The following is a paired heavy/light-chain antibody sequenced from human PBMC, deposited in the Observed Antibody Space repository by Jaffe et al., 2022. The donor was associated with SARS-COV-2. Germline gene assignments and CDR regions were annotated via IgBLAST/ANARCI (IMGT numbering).Light chain of an antibody. CDR3: QQYENVPIT. CDR1: QDIKNY. J-gene: IGKJ5*01. Sequence: DIQMTQSPYSLSASVGDKVTITCQASQDIKNYLNWYQQKPGKTPKLLIRAASKSEPGVPSRFSGSGSGTVFTFTITSLQPEDIAAYHCQQYENVPITFGQGTRLEIK. CDR2: AAS. V-gene: IGKV1-33*01.
Heavy chain of an antibody. CDR2: IDWDSGNT. Sequence: EVQLVESGGVVVQPGGSLRLSCAASGFSFDDYSMHWVRQAPGRGLEWVSLIDWDSGNTYYADFVKGRFTISRDNNKNSLYLDMSSLRPEDTALYYCAKDKFYYGSDNYYDYAMDVWGQGTTVTVSS. V-gene: IGHV3-43*01. J-gene: IGHJ6*02. CDR1: GFSFDDYS. CDR3: AKDKFYYGSDNYYDYAMDV. D-gene: IGHD3-10*01.